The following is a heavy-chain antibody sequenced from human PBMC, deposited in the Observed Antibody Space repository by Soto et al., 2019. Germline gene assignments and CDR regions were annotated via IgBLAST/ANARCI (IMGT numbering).Heavy chain of an antibody. J-gene: IGHJ4*02. CDR2: ISYDGSNK. Sequence: GGSLRLSCAASGFTFSSYAMHWVRQAPGKGLEWVAVISYDGSNKYYADSGKGRFTISRDNYKNTLYLQMNSLRAEDTAVYYCASAGATNNWGTGGLDYWGQGTLVTVSS. V-gene: IGHV3-30*04. CDR3: ASAGATNNWGTGGLDY. D-gene: IGHD7-27*01. CDR1: GFTFSSYA.